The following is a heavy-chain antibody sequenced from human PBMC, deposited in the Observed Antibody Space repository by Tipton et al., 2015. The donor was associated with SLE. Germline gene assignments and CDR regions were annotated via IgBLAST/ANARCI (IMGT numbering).Heavy chain of an antibody. J-gene: IGHJ3*02. D-gene: IGHD6-13*01. CDR1: GGSISSSSYY. CDR3: ARGGRAPLRSSWSNAFGI. CDR2: INHSGST. Sequence: TLSLTCTVSGGSISSSSYYWGWIRQPPGKGLEWIGEINHSGSTNYNPSLKSRVTISVDTSKNQFSLKLSSVTAADTAVYYCARGGRAPLRSSWSNAFGIWGQGTMVTVSS. V-gene: IGHV4-39*07.